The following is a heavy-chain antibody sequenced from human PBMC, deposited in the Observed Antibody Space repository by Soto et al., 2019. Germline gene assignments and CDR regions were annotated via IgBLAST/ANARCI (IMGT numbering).Heavy chain of an antibody. CDR1: GGSISSFH. J-gene: IGHJ4*02. CDR2: IYNSGST. CDR3: ARAPRGNYGYPSYFDY. Sequence: SETLSLTCTVSGGSISSFHWSWIRQPPGKGLEWIGYIYNSGSTNYNPSLKSRVTISVDTSKNQFSLKLTSVTAADTAVYYCARAPRGNYGYPSYFDYWGQGTLVTAPQ. V-gene: IGHV4-59*01. D-gene: IGHD3-10*01.